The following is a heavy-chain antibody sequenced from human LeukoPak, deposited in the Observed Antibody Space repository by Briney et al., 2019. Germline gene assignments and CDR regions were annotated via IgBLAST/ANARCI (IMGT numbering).Heavy chain of an antibody. D-gene: IGHD1-26*01. J-gene: IGHJ4*02. V-gene: IGHV3-30-3*01. CDR3: ARDRVGATDYFDY. CDR1: GFTFSSYA. CDR2: ISYDGSNK. Sequence: XGSLRLSCAASGFTFSSYAMHWVRQAPGKGLEWVAVISYDGSNKYYADSVKGRFTISRDNSKNTLYLQMNSLRAEDTAVYYCARDRVGATDYFDYWGQGTLVTVSS.